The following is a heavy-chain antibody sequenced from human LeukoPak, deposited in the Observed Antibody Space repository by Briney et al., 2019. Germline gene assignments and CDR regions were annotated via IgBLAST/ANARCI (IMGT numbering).Heavy chain of an antibody. J-gene: IGHJ4*02. CDR2: ISGGGEIT. Sequence: GGALRLSCAASGFTFNNYAMNWVRQAPGKGLEWVSSISGGGEITYYAHSAKGRFPISRDNSHNPLSLQMNILRAEDTAVYYCARDYADYVGYFFFDYWGQGTLVTVSS. CDR3: ARDYADYVGYFFFDY. CDR1: GFTFNNYA. V-gene: IGHV3-23*01. D-gene: IGHD4-17*01.